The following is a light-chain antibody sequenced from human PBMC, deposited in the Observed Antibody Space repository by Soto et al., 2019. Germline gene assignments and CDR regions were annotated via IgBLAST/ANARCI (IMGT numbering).Light chain of an antibody. CDR2: AAS. J-gene: IGKJ2*01. V-gene: IGKV1-9*01. Sequence: DIQLTQSPSFLSASVGDRVTITCRASQGISSYLAWYQQKPGKAPKLLIYAASTLQSGVPSRFSGSGSWTEFTLTISRLQPEDFATYYCPQLNNYPDTFGQGTKLEIK. CDR1: QGISSY. CDR3: PQLNNYPDT.